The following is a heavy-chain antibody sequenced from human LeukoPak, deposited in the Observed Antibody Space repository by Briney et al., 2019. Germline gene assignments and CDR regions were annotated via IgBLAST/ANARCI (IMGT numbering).Heavy chain of an antibody. CDR3: ARIAVAGTTCYFDY. CDR1: GYSISSGYY. D-gene: IGHD6-19*01. J-gene: IGHJ4*02. V-gene: IGHV4-38-2*02. Sequence: SETLSLTCTVSGYSISSGYYWGWIRQPPGKGLEWIGRIYTSGSTNYNPSLKSRVTISVDTSKNQFSLKLSSVTAADTAVYYCARIAVAGTTCYFDYWGQGTLVTVSS. CDR2: IYTSGST.